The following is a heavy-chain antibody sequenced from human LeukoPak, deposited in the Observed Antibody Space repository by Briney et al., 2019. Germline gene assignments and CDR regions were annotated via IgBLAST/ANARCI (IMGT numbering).Heavy chain of an antibody. Sequence: SETLSLTCTVSGGSISSSSYYWGWIRQPPGKGLEWIGSIYYSGSPYYNPSLKSRVTISVDTSKNQFSLKLSSVTAADTAVYYCARQAVGYCSSTSCPADYNWFDPWGQGTLVTVSS. V-gene: IGHV4-39*01. CDR2: IYYSGSP. CDR1: GGSISSSSYY. CDR3: ARQAVGYCSSTSCPADYNWFDP. D-gene: IGHD2-2*01. J-gene: IGHJ5*02.